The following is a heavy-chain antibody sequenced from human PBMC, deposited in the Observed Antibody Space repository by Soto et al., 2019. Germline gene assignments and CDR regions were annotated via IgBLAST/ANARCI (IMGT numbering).Heavy chain of an antibody. V-gene: IGHV4-31*03. Sequence: QVQLQESGPGLVRPSLTLSLSCTVSGGSISNSANHWSWIRQHPGEGLEWIGYIYYSGGTYYSPSLKGRVTMSIDASKNQFSLKLSSVTAADTAVYYCAKGVRGVPNWFDPWGQGTLVTVSS. D-gene: IGHD3-10*01. CDR3: AKGVRGVPNWFDP. CDR1: GGSISNSANH. CDR2: IYYSGGT. J-gene: IGHJ5*02.